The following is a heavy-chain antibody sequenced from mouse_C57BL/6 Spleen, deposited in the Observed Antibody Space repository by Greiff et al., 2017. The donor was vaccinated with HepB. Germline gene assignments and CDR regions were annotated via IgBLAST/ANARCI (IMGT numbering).Heavy chain of an antibody. CDR2: INPNNGGT. J-gene: IGHJ1*03. CDR3: ARSWIYYEYGGYLDV. D-gene: IGHD2-4*01. CDR1: GYTFTDYY. V-gene: IGHV1-26*01. Sequence: VQLQQSGPELVKPGASVKISCKASGYTFTDYYMNWVKQSHGKSLEWIGDINPNNGGTSYNQKFKGKATLTVDKSSSTAYMELRSLTSEDSAVYYCARSWIYYEYGGYLDVWGTGTTVTVSS.